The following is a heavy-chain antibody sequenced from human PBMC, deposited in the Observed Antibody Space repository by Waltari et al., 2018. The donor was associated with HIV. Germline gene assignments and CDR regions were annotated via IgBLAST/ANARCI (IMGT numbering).Heavy chain of an antibody. J-gene: IGHJ6*02. D-gene: IGHD2-21*02. CDR3: ARGPPVTLDV. Sequence: QVQMVESGGGVVQPGRSLRLSCTASGFIFEKYGIHWVRQAPGKGLQGVTVIAVDGGNKKYAESVKGRFTISRDNSNNTVYLQMNSLRIDDSGVYYCARGPPVTLDVWGRGTTVTVS. CDR2: IAVDGGNK. V-gene: IGHV3-30*03. CDR1: GFIFEKYG.